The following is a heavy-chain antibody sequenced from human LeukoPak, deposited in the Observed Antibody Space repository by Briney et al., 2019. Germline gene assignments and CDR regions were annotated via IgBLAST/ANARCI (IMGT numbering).Heavy chain of an antibody. CDR3: AKDPHCTSTSCYDYFDY. CDR2: ISGSGGIT. V-gene: IGHV3-23*01. J-gene: IGHJ4*02. CDR1: GFTFSSYA. Sequence: GGSLRLSCAASGFTFSSYAMSWVRQAPGKGPEWVSSISGSGGITYYADSVKGQFTISRDNSKNTLYLQMNSLRAEDTAVYYCAKDPHCTSTSCYDYFDYWGQGTLVTVSS. D-gene: IGHD2-2*01.